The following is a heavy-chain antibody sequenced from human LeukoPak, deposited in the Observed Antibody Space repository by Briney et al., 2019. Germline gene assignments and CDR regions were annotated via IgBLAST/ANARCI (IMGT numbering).Heavy chain of an antibody. CDR3: AKDFYSSGWYGVSFDY. CDR1: GFTFSSYA. V-gene: IGHV3-23*01. J-gene: IGHJ4*02. Sequence: GGSLRLSCAASGFTFSSYAMSWVRQAPGKGLEWVSATSGSGGSTYYADSVKGRFTISRDNSKNTLYLQMNSLRAEDTAVYYCAKDFYSSGWYGVSFDYWGQGTLVTVSS. D-gene: IGHD6-19*01. CDR2: TSGSGGST.